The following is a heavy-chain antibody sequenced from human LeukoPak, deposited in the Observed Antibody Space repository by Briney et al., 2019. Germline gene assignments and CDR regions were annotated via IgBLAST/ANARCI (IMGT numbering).Heavy chain of an antibody. J-gene: IGHJ5*02. CDR2: IYYSGST. V-gene: IGHV4-31*03. D-gene: IGHD3-22*01. Sequence: SETLSLTCTVSGVSISSGGYYWSWLRQHPGKGLEWIGYIYYSGSTYYNPSLKSRVTISVDTSKNQFSLKLSSVTAADTAVYYCARDRDSSGQGWFDPWGQGTLVTVSS. CDR1: GVSISSGGYY. CDR3: ARDRDSSGQGWFDP.